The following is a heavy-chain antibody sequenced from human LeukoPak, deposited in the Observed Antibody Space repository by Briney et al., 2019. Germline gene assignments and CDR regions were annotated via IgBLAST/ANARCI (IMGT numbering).Heavy chain of an antibody. CDR3: AKDAIGQYRTYYFDH. D-gene: IGHD1-1*01. V-gene: IGHV3-33*06. CDR1: GFTFSSYG. CDR2: IWYDGSNK. Sequence: GGSLSLSCAASGFTFSSYGMHWVRQAPGKGLEWVAVIWYDGSNKYYADSVKGRFTISRDNSKNTLYLQMNSLRAEDTAVYYCAKDAIGQYRTYYFDHWGQGTLVPVSS. J-gene: IGHJ4*02.